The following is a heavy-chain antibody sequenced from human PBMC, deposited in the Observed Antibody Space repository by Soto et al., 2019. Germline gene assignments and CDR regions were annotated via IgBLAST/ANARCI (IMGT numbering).Heavy chain of an antibody. Sequence: VQLVESGGGVVQPGRSLRLSCAASGFTFSDYAMHWVRQAPVKGLEWVAVVSHDGRNTHHADSVKGRFTTSRDSSKNTVSLEMTSLRAEDTAVYYCAKGGRQWLVTSDFNYWGQGALVTVSS. CDR3: AKGGRQWLVTSDFNY. V-gene: IGHV3-30*18. D-gene: IGHD6-19*01. CDR2: VSHDGRNT. J-gene: IGHJ4*02. CDR1: GFTFSDYA.